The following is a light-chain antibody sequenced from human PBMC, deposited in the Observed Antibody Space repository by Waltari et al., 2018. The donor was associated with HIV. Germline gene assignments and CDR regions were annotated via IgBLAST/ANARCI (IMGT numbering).Light chain of an antibody. CDR3: MQALQTPLT. J-gene: IGKJ4*01. V-gene: IGKV2-28*01. CDR1: QSLLHSNGYNY. Sequence: DIAMTQSPLSLPVTPGEPASISCRSSQSLLHSNGYNYLDWYLQKPGQSPQLLIYLGSNRASGVSDRFSGSGSGTDFTLKISRVESDDVGLYYCMQALQTPLTFGGGTKVENK. CDR2: LGS.